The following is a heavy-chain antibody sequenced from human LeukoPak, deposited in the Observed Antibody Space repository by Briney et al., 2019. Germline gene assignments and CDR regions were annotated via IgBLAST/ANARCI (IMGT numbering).Heavy chain of an antibody. CDR1: GFTFSSYS. CDR3: AKDMYYDSSGPNVDY. CDR2: IYSGGST. Sequence: GGSLRLSCAASGFTFSSYSMNWVRQAPGKGLEWVSVIYSGGSTYYADSVKGRFTISRDNSKNTLYLQMNSLRAEDTALYYCAKDMYYDSSGPNVDYWGQGTLVTVSS. D-gene: IGHD3-22*01. J-gene: IGHJ4*02. V-gene: IGHV3-53*05.